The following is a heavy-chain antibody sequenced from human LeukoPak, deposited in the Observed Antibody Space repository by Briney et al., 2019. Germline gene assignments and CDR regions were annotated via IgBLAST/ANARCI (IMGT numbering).Heavy chain of an antibody. V-gene: IGHV3-48*03. CDR2: ISSSGSTI. Sequence: GGSLRLSCAASGFTFSSYEMNWVRQAPGKGLEWVSYISSSGSTIYYADSVKGRFTFSRDNAKNSLYLQMNSLRAEDTAVYYCARDVTMVRGDDYWGQGTLVTVSS. D-gene: IGHD3-10*01. CDR3: ARDVTMVRGDDY. CDR1: GFTFSSYE. J-gene: IGHJ4*02.